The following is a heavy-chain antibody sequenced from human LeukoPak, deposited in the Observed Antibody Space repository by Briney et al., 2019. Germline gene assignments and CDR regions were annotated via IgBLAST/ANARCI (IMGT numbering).Heavy chain of an antibody. CDR2: IYYSGST. CDR1: GGSISSGGYY. V-gene: IGHV4-31*03. J-gene: IGHJ5*02. D-gene: IGHD2-2*01. CDR3: ARVVVVPANWFDP. Sequence: SETLSLTCTVSGGSISSGGYYWSWIRQHPGKGLEWIGYIYYSGSTHYNPSLKSRVTISVDTSKNQFSLKLSSVTAADTAVYYCARVVVVPANWFDPWGQGTLVTVSS.